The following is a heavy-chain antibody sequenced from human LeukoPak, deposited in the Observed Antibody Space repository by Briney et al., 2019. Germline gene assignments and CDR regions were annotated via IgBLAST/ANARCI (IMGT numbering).Heavy chain of an antibody. J-gene: IGHJ4*02. V-gene: IGHV4-39*01. CDR2: IYYSGST. D-gene: IGHD6-13*01. CDR3: ARAPPRIRAAAGGDY. CDR1: GGSISSSSYY. Sequence: SETLSLTCTVSGGSISSSSYYWGWIRQPPGKGLEWIGSIYYSGSTYYNPSLKSRVTISVDTSKNQFSLKLSSVTAADTAVYYCARAPPRIRAAAGGDYWGQGTLVTVSS.